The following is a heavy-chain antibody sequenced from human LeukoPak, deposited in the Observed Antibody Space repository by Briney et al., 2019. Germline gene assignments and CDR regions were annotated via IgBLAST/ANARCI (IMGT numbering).Heavy chain of an antibody. CDR1: EFTFSACW. Sequence: GGSLRLSCAASEFTFSACWMHWVRQAPGKGLVWVSRIRGDGSMTNYADSVKGRFTISRDNAKNTLYLQMNSLRLEDTAVYYCARENLAAAADYWGQGTVVTVSS. V-gene: IGHV3-74*01. D-gene: IGHD6-25*01. CDR2: IRGDGSMT. CDR3: ARENLAAAADY. J-gene: IGHJ4*02.